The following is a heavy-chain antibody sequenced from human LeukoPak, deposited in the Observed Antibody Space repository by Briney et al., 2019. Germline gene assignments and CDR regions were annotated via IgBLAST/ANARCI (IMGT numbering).Heavy chain of an antibody. D-gene: IGHD6-13*01. Sequence: SSETLSLTCTVSGGSISSGGYYWSWIRQPAGKGLEWIGRIHSTGSTDSNPSLKSRVTMSVDTSKNQFSLKMSSVTAADTAVYYCVRGIAAAQERALDIWGLGTMVTVSS. J-gene: IGHJ3*02. CDR3: VRGIAAAQERALDI. V-gene: IGHV4-61*02. CDR2: IHSTGST. CDR1: GGSISSGGYY.